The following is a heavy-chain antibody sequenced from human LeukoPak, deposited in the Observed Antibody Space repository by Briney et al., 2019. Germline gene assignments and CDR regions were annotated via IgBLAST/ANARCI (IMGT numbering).Heavy chain of an antibody. J-gene: IGHJ4*02. CDR3: AGGGIVVVPAAVSAAAPSY. V-gene: IGHV4-34*01. CDR2: INHSGST. Sequence: SETLSLTCAVYGGSFSGYYWSWIRQPPGKGLEWIGEINHSGSTNYNPSLKSRVTISVDTSKNQFSLKLSSVTAADTAVYHCAGGGIVVVPAAVSAAAPSYWGQGTLVTVSS. CDR1: GGSFSGYY. D-gene: IGHD2-2*01.